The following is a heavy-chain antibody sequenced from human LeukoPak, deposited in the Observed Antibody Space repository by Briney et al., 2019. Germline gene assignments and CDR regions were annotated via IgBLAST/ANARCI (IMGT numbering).Heavy chain of an antibody. CDR3: AKGRRYSSSWCLDY. V-gene: IGHV3-48*03. D-gene: IGHD6-13*01. CDR2: ISSSGSTI. CDR1: GFTFSSYE. Sequence: GGSLRLSCAASGFTFSSYEMNWVRQAPGKGLEWVSYISSSGSTIYYADSVKGRFTISRDNAKNSLYLQMNSLRAEDTAVYYCAKGRRYSSSWCLDYWGQGTLVTVSS. J-gene: IGHJ4*02.